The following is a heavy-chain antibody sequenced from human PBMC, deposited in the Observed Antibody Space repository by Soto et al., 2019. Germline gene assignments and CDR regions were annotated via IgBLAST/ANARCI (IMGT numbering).Heavy chain of an antibody. CDR3: AGCIGLRPMGWFDP. V-gene: IGHV3-30-3*01. D-gene: IGHD6-6*01. CDR2: ISYDGSDK. J-gene: IGHJ5*02. CDR1: GFTFSSYA. Sequence: QVQLVESGGGAVQPGRSLRLSCAASGFTFSSYAMEWVRQAPGKGLEWVAVISYDGSDKYYADSVKGRFTISRDNSKNTLYLQMNSLGVEDTAVYFCAGCIGLRPMGWFDPWGQGTLVTVSS.